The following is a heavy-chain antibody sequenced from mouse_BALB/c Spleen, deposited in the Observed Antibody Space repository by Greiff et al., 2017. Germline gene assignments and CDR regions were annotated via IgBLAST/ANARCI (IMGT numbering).Heavy chain of an antibody. J-gene: IGHJ2*01. Sequence: GGGLVQPKGSLKLSCAASGFTFNTNAMNWVRQAPGKGLEWVARIRSKSNNYATYYADSVKDRFTISRDDSQSMLYLQMNNLKTEDTAMYYCVRGGVWYTSFDYWGQGTTLTVSS. CDR1: GFTFNTNA. D-gene: IGHD2-10*02. CDR2: IRSKSNNYAT. V-gene: IGHV10S3*01. CDR3: VRGGVWYTSFDY.